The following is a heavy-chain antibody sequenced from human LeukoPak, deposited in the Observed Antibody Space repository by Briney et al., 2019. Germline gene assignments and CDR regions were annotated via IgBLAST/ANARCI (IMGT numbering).Heavy chain of an antibody. CDR1: GFTFSSYE. Sequence: GGSLRLSCAASGFTFSSYEMNWVRQAPGKGLEWVSYISSSGSTIYYADSVKGRFTISRDNSKNTLYLQMNSLRAEDTAVYYCAKGDSGSYYDYFDYWGQGTLVTVSS. V-gene: IGHV3-48*03. CDR3: AKGDSGSYYDYFDY. D-gene: IGHD1-26*01. J-gene: IGHJ4*02. CDR2: ISSSGSTI.